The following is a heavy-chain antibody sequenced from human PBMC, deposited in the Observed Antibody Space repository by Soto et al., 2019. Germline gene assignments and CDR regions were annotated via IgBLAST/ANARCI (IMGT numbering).Heavy chain of an antibody. J-gene: IGHJ4*02. CDR1: GITVITNY. CDR3: PRDPTTSTVTDY. D-gene: IGHD5-12*01. V-gene: IGHV3-66*01. Sequence: EVQLVESGGGLVQPGGSLRLSCAASGITVITNYFSWVRQAPGQGLEWVSGIYSDGSTHYADSVKGRFTISRDNSKDTLSLQMNTLRAEDTGVYNCPRDPTTSTVTDYWCQGNVVTVSS. CDR2: IYSDGST.